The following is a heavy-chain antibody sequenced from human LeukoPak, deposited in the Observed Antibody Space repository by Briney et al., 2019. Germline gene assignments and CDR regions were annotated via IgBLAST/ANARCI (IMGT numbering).Heavy chain of an antibody. Sequence: GGSLRLSCAASGFTFSSYGIHWVRQAPGKGLEWVAVIPYDGSNKYYADSVKGRFTISRDNSKNTLYLQMNSLRAEDTAVYSCGPGRDYYDSSGYTFAPWGQGTLVTVSS. J-gene: IGHJ5*02. V-gene: IGHV3-30*03. CDR1: GFTFSSYG. D-gene: IGHD3-22*01. CDR3: GPGRDYYDSSGYTFAP. CDR2: IPYDGSNK.